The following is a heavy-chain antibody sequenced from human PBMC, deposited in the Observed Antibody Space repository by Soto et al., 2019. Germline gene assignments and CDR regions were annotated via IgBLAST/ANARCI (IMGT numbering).Heavy chain of an antibody. CDR3: ARGRGSSLFDY. Sequence: QLQLQESGSGLVKPSQTLSLTCAVSGGSISSGGYSWSWIRQPPGKGLEWLGYIYHSGSTYYNPTRKSRVTISVDRSKNQFSLKLSSVTAADTAVYYCARGRGSSLFDYWGQGTLVTVSS. V-gene: IGHV4-30-2*01. D-gene: IGHD6-6*01. J-gene: IGHJ4*02. CDR1: GGSISSGGYS. CDR2: IYHSGST.